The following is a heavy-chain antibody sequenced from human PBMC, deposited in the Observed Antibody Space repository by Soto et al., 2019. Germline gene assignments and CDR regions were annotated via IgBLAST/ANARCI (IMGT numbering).Heavy chain of an antibody. J-gene: IGHJ6*03. Sequence: QVQLVLSGAEVKKPGASVKVSCKASGYTFTSYAMHWVRQAPGQRLEWMGWINAGNGNTKYSQKFQGRVTITRDTSASTAYMELSSLRSEDTAVYYCARGSNSGWYAGYYYYMDVWGKGTTVTVSS. CDR3: ARGSNSGWYAGYYYYMDV. V-gene: IGHV1-3*01. CDR2: INAGNGNT. CDR1: GYTFTSYA. D-gene: IGHD6-19*01.